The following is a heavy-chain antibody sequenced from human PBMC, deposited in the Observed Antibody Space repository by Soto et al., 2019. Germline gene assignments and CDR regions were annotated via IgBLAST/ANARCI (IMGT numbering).Heavy chain of an antibody. J-gene: IGHJ5*02. CDR3: ARRDRSGWYFTWFDP. CDR1: GGSISDGYY. D-gene: IGHD6-19*01. Sequence: SETLSLTCTVSGGSISDGYYWSWIRQHPGKGLEWIGSISYSGSTSYNPSLKSRLTISVDRSKSQFPLNLSSVTAADTAVYYCARRDRSGWYFTWFDPWGQGTLVTVSS. CDR2: ISYSGST. V-gene: IGHV4-31*03.